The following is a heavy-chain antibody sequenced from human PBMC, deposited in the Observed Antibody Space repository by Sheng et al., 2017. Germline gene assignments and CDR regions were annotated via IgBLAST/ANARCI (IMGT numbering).Heavy chain of an antibody. V-gene: IGHV3-30*04. Sequence: QVQLVESGGGVVQPGRSLRLSCAASGFTFSSFAMHWVRQAPGKGLEWVAVISSDGSYKYFADSVKGRFIISRDSSKNTLSLQMNSLRPEDTALYYCARGRMVRGVIKYYYGIDVWGQGTTVTVSS. CDR1: GFTFSSFA. J-gene: IGHJ6*02. CDR3: ARGRMVRGVIKYYYGIDV. CDR2: ISSDGSYK. D-gene: IGHD3-10*01.